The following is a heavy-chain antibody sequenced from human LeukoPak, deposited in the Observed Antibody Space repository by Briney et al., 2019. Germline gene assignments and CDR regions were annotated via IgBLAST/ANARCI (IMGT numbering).Heavy chain of an antibody. D-gene: IGHD3-16*01. CDR2: INPSEGVK. Sequence: GGSLRLSCTASGFTFNTYWMNWARQAPGKGLEWVASINPSEGVKYYVNSVKGRFTISRDNAKNSLYLQMSNLRAEDTAVYFCARGGGLDVWGQGATVTVSS. CDR1: GFTFNTYW. J-gene: IGHJ6*02. CDR3: ARGGGLDV. V-gene: IGHV3-7*03.